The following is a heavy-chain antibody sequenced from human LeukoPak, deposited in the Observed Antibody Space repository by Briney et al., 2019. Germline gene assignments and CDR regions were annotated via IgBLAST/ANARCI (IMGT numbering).Heavy chain of an antibody. J-gene: IGHJ6*04. CDR2: ISGSGGST. D-gene: IGHD3-10*01. V-gene: IGHV3-23*01. Sequence: GGSLRLSCAASGFTFSSYGMSWVRQAPGKGLEWVSAISGSGGSTYYADSVKGRFTISRDNSKNTLYLQMNSLRAEDTAVYYCAKFGSGSAYYYYGMDVWGKGATVTVSS. CDR3: AKFGSGSAYYYYGMDV. CDR1: GFTFSSYG.